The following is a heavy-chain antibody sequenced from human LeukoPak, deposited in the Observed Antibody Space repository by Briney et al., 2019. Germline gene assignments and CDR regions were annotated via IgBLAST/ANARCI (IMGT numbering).Heavy chain of an antibody. V-gene: IGHV3-66*01. J-gene: IGHJ6*02. D-gene: IGHD3-10*01. CDR2: IYSGGST. CDR1: GFTVSSNY. Sequence: GGSLRLSCAASGFTVSSNYMSWVRQAPGKGLELVSVIYSGGSTYYADSVKGRFTISRDNSKNTLYLQMNSLRAEDTAVYYCARDAFFGELLYYYGMDVWGQGTTVTVSS. CDR3: ARDAFFGELLYYYGMDV.